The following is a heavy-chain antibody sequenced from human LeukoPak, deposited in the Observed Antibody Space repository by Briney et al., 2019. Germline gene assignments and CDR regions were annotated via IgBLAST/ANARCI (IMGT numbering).Heavy chain of an antibody. V-gene: IGHV3-30*18. J-gene: IGHJ2*01. Sequence: GGSLRLSCAASGFTFSSYGMHWVRQAPGKGLEWVAVISYDGTNKYYADSVKGRFTISRDSSKNTLFLHMNTLRAEDTAIYYCAKDRTVGASYWYFDLWGRGTLVTVSS. CDR2: ISYDGTNK. D-gene: IGHD1-26*01. CDR3: AKDRTVGASYWYFDL. CDR1: GFTFSSYG.